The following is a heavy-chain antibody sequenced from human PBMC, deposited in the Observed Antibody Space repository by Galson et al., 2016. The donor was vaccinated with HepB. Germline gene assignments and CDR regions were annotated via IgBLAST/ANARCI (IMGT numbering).Heavy chain of an antibody. Sequence: SLRLSCAASGFTFSSYDMSWARQASRGGLEWVGRIRSKTDNYATTYAESVKGRFTISRDDSKNTAYLQMNSLKTEDTAIYYCTRPMYDTTGSASGNFDYWGQGTLVTVSS. CDR2: IRSKTDNYAT. CDR3: TRPMYDTTGSASGNFDY. CDR1: GFTFSSYD. J-gene: IGHJ4*02. V-gene: IGHV3-73*01. D-gene: IGHD3-22*01.